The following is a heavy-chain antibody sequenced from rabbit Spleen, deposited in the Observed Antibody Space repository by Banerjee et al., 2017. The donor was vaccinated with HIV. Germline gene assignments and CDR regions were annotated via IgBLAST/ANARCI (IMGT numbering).Heavy chain of an antibody. CDR1: GFALSSYW. CDR2: IYTGSSGNI. CDR3: ATSGDTTDGRYFLF. J-gene: IGHJ6*01. V-gene: IGHV1S40*01. Sequence: QSLEESGGDLVEPEGSLTLTCTASGFALSSYWMCWVRQAPGKGLEWIACIYTGSSGNIYYASWANGRFTISKSSSTTVTLQMTSLTAADTATYFCATSGDTTDGRYFLFWGPGTLVTVS. D-gene: IGHD5-1*01.